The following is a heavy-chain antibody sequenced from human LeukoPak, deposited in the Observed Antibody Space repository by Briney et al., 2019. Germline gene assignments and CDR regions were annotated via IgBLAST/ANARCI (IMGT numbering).Heavy chain of an antibody. D-gene: IGHD5-18*01. CDR1: GFTFSSNS. J-gene: IGHJ6*03. CDR3: AIAEEDTAMVTHYYMDV. CDR2: IRSSSSYI. V-gene: IGHV3-21*01. Sequence: PGRSLSPSCAPSGFTFSSNSMNWVRHAPGKGLEWVSSIRSSSSYIYYADSVKRRFTISRDNAKNSLYLQMNSLRAEDTAVYYCAIAEEDTAMVTHYYMDVWSKGTTVTVSS.